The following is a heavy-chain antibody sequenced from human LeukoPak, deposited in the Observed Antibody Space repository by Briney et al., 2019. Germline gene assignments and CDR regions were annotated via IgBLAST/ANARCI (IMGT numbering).Heavy chain of an antibody. CDR1: GFTFSSYS. D-gene: IGHD6-13*01. V-gene: IGHV3-48*02. Sequence: GGSLRLSCAASGFTFSSYSMNWVRQAPGKGLEWVSYISSSSSTIYHADSVKGRFTISRDNAKNSLYLQKNSLRDEDTAVYYCARDQQQLASPLDYWGQGTLVTVSS. J-gene: IGHJ4*02. CDR3: ARDQQQLASPLDY. CDR2: ISSSSSTI.